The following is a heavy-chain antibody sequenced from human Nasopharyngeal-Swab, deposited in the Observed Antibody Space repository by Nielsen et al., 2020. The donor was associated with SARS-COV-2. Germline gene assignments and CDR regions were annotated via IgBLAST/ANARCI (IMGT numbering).Heavy chain of an antibody. CDR3: ARTGYSFGFDAFDV. D-gene: IGHD5-18*01. V-gene: IGHV3-21*01. Sequence: GGSLRLSCAASGFTLSSYSMNWVRQAPGKGLEWVSSISSSSTYIYYADSVKGRFTISRDNAKNSLYLQMNSLRAEGTAVYYCARTGYSFGFDAFDVWGQGTMVTVSS. CDR2: ISSSSTYI. J-gene: IGHJ3*01. CDR1: GFTLSSYS.